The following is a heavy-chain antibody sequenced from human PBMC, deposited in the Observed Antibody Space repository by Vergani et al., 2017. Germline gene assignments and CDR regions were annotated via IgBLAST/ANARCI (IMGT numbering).Heavy chain of an antibody. D-gene: IGHD6-19*01. CDR1: GFTFSSYG. CDR3: ARDEVAGTLEGGWFDD. Sequence: QVQLVESGGGVVQPGRSLRLSCAASGFTFSSYGMHWVRQAPGKGLEWVAVIWYDGSNKYYADSVKGRFTISRDNSKNTLYLQMNRLRAKETAVYYCARDEVAGTLEGGWFDDAGQGSLVTVPS. CDR2: IWYDGSNK. V-gene: IGHV3-33*01. J-gene: IGHJ4*02.